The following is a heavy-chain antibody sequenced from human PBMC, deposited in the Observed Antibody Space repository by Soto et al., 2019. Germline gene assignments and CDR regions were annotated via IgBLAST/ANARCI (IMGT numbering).Heavy chain of an antibody. CDR3: AKDKRQRYYDSSGYADY. CDR2: ISYDGSNK. D-gene: IGHD3-22*01. J-gene: IGHJ4*02. Sequence: PGGSLRHSCAASGFTFSSYGMHWVRQAPGKGLEWVAVISYDGSNKYYADSVKGRFTISRDNSKNTLYLQMNSLRAEDTAVYYCAKDKRQRYYDSSGYADYWGQGTLVTVSS. V-gene: IGHV3-30*18. CDR1: GFTFSSYG.